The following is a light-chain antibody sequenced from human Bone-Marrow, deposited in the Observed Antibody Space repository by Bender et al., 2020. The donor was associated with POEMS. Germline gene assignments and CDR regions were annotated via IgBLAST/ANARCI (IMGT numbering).Light chain of an antibody. CDR2: DVN. CDR1: DNDVGGHDY. Sequence: QSALTQPASVSGSPGQSITISCTGTDNDVGGHDYVSWYQHHSGKAPKLIISDVNNRPSGISDRFSGSKSGNTASLTISGVQPEDEADYYCTSFLSNRILVFGGGTKLTVL. CDR3: TSFLSNRILV. J-gene: IGLJ3*02. V-gene: IGLV2-14*03.